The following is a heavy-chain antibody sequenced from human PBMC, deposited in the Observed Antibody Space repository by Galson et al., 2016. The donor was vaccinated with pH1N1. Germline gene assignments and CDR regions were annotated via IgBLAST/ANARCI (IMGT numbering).Heavy chain of an antibody. Sequence: ETLSLTCTVSHDSVSSGSYFWTWIRQPPGKGLEWIGYIYYSGNTNYNPSLKSRVTISVDTSKNQFSLKLSSVTAADTAVYYCARLLYGDYVGTLDYWGQGTLVTVSS. CDR2: IYYSGNT. J-gene: IGHJ4*02. V-gene: IGHV4-61*01. CDR1: HDSVSSGSYF. CDR3: ARLLYGDYVGTLDY. D-gene: IGHD4-17*01.